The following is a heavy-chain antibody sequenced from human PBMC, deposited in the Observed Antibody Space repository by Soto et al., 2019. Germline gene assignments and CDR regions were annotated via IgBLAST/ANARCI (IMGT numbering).Heavy chain of an antibody. CDR3: AKDLENYYDSSGYPTG. CDR1: GFTFRSYA. J-gene: IGHJ4*02. D-gene: IGHD3-22*01. CDR2: ISGSGGST. Sequence: GGSLRLSCAASGFTFRSYAMSWVRQAPGRGREWVSAISGSGGSTYYADSVKGRFTISRDNSKNTLYLQMNSLRAEDTAVYYCAKDLENYYDSSGYPTGWGQGTLVTVSS. V-gene: IGHV3-23*01.